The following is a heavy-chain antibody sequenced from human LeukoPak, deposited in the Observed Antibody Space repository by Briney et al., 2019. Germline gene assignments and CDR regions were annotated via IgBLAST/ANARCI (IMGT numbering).Heavy chain of an antibody. J-gene: IGHJ4*02. CDR3: AHGTMYQLDS. D-gene: IGHD2-2*01. V-gene: IGHV3-23*01. Sequence: GGSLRLSCAASGFSFSSHGMSWVRQAPGKGLEWVSGIIGGAGSTDYADSVRGRFTISGDNSKNTLYLQMNSLRADDTAVYYCAHGTMYQLDSWGQGTLVTVSS. CDR2: IIGGAGST. CDR1: GFSFSSHG.